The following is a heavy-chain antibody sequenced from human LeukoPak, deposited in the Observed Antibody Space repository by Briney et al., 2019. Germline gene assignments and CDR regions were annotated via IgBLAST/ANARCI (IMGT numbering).Heavy chain of an antibody. Sequence: SETLSLTCAVYGGSFSGYYWSWIRQPPGKGLEWIGEINHSGSTNYNPSLKSRVTISVDTSKNQFSLKLSSVTAADTAVYYCARVKRLRFLEWSNPFDYWGQGTLVTVSS. CDR1: GGSFSGYY. CDR2: INHSGST. V-gene: IGHV4-34*01. D-gene: IGHD3-3*01. CDR3: ARVKRLRFLEWSNPFDY. J-gene: IGHJ4*02.